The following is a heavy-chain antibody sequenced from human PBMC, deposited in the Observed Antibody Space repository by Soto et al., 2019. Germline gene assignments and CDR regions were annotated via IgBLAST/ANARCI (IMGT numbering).Heavy chain of an antibody. Sequence: QLQLQESGPGLVKPSETLSLTCTVSGDSIGSSSYYWAWIRQPPGKGLEWIGSIYYSGSTYYNPSLKSRVTISLDTSKNQFSLKLSSVTAADTAVYYCARLQQVWFGEHNCFDHWGQGTLVTVSS. V-gene: IGHV4-39*01. CDR1: GDSIGSSSYY. J-gene: IGHJ5*02. CDR2: IYYSGST. D-gene: IGHD3-10*01. CDR3: ARLQQVWFGEHNCFDH.